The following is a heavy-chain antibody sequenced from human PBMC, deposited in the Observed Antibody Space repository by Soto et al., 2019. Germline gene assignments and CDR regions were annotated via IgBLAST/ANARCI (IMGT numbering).Heavy chain of an antibody. CDR2: IWNDGSNK. CDR1: GFTFSIYG. D-gene: IGHD6-13*01. CDR3: ARAAGPFDY. V-gene: IGHV3-33*01. J-gene: IGHJ4*02. Sequence: QVQLVESGGGVVQPGRSLRLSCAASGFTFSIYGMHWVRQAPGKALEWVAVIWNDGSNKYYGDSVKGRFTISRDNSKNTLYLHMNSLRADDTAVYYCARAAGPFDYWGQGTLVTVSS.